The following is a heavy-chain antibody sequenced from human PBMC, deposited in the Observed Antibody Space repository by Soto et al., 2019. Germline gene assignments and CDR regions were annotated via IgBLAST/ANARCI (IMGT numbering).Heavy chain of an antibody. V-gene: IGHV6-1*01. CDR3: ANSPAYYDSSGYYHYYYGMDV. J-gene: IGHJ6*02. Sequence: SQTLSLTCAISGDSVSSNSAAWNWIRQSPSRGLEWLGRTYYRSKWYNDYAVSVKSRITINPDTSKNQFSLQLNSVTPEDTAVYYCANSPAYYDSSGYYHYYYGMDVWGQGTTVTVSS. CDR2: TYYRSKWYN. D-gene: IGHD3-22*01. CDR1: GDSVSSNSAA.